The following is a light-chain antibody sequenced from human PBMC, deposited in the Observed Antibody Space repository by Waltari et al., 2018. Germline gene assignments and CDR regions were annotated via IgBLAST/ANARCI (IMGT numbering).Light chain of an antibody. Sequence: QSVLTQPPSVSGAPGQRVTISCTGSNPNIGAGYDVHWYQQLPGAAPKLLISGNNNRPSGVPDRFSGSRSDTSASLAITGLQAEDEADYYCQSYDSSLGAFWVFGGGTKVTVL. V-gene: IGLV1-40*01. CDR1: NPNIGAGYD. CDR2: GNN. CDR3: QSYDSSLGAFWV. J-gene: IGLJ3*02.